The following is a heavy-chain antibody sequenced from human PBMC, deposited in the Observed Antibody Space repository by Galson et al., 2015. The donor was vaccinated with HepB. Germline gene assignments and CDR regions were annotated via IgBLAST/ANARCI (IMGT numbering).Heavy chain of an antibody. CDR1: GYTFTNYA. CDR3: ARGDSSSSPIDY. D-gene: IGHD6-6*01. CDR2: INAGNGNT. V-gene: IGHV1-3*01. Sequence: SVKVSCKASGYTFTNYAMHWVRQAPGQRLEWMGWINAGNGNTKYSQKFQGRVTITRDTSASTAYMELSSLRSEDTAMYYCARGDSSSSPIDYWGQGTLVTVSS. J-gene: IGHJ4*02.